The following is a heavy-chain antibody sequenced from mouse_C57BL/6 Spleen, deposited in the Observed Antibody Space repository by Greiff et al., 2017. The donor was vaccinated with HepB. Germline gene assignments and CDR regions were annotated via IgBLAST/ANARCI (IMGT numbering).Heavy chain of an antibody. CDR3: ARSGYVDV. Sequence: EVQLVESGGGLVQPGGSLSLSCAASGFTFTDYYISWVRQPPGKALEWLGFIRNKANGYTTEYSASVKGRFTISRDNSQSILYLQMNALRAEDSATDYCARSGYVDVWGTGTTVSVSS. CDR1: GFTFTDYY. V-gene: IGHV7-3*01. J-gene: IGHJ1*03. CDR2: IRNKANGYTT.